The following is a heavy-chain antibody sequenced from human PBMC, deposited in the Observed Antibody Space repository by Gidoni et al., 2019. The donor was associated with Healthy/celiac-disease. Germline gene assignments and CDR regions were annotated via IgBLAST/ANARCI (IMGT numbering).Heavy chain of an antibody. V-gene: IGHV6-1*01. Sequence: QVQLPQSGPGLVQPSPTLSLTCSISGDSVSSTSPAWNWIRQSPSRGLEWLGRTYYRSKWYNDYAVSVKSRITINPDTSKNQFSLQLNSVTPEDTAVYYCARGEWGSWYPLYFDYWGQGTLVTVSS. CDR3: ARGEWGSWYPLYFDY. J-gene: IGHJ4*02. D-gene: IGHD6-13*01. CDR2: TYYRSKWYN. CDR1: GDSVSSTSPA.